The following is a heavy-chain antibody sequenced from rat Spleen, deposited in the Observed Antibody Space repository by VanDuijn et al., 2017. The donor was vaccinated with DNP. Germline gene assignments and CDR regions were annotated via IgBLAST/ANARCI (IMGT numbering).Heavy chain of an antibody. D-gene: IGHD5-1*01. J-gene: IGHJ3*01. CDR1: GFNFKDSW. V-gene: IGHV4-2*01. CDR3: VTRGTGSDNWFAD. CDR2: INKDGSTM. Sequence: EVNLVESGGGLVQPGKSLKVSCVTSGFNFKDSWMGWVRQAPGKGLEWIGEINKDGSTMNYTPSLKEKFTISRDNVQDTLYLQMSKLGSEDTAIYYCVTRGTGSDNWFADWGQGTPVTVSS.